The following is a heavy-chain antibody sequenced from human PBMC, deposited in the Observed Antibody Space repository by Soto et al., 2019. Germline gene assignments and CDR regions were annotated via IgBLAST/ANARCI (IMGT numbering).Heavy chain of an antibody. CDR2: ISSSASGI. CDR1: GFTFSDYY. V-gene: IGHV3-11*04. J-gene: IGHJ3*02. CDR3: ARAYSDAFDI. D-gene: IGHD2-15*01. Sequence: GGSLRLSCAASGFTFSDYYMTWIRQAPGKWLEWVSYISSSASGIYYPDSVKGRFTISRDNAKNSLFLQVSSLRAEDTAIYYCARAYSDAFDIWGQGTLDTVSS.